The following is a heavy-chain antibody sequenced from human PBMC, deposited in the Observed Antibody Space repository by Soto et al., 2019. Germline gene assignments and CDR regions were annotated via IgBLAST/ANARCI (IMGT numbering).Heavy chain of an antibody. D-gene: IGHD3-10*01. CDR3: ARDPLLWFGELISGMDV. J-gene: IGHJ6*02. V-gene: IGHV1-2*02. Sequence: QVQLVQSGAEVKKPGASVKVSCKASGYTFTGYYMHWVRQAPGQGLEWMGWINPNSGGTNYAQKFQGRVTMTRDTSISTAYMELSRLRSDDTAVYYCARDPLLWFGELISGMDVWGQGTTVTVSS. CDR1: GYTFTGYY. CDR2: INPNSGGT.